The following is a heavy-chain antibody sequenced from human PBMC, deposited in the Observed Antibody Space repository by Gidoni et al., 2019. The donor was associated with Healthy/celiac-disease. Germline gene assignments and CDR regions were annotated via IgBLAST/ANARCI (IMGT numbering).Heavy chain of an antibody. Sequence: EVQLVQSGAEVKKPGASLNISCKGSGYSFTSYWIGWVRQMPGKGLEWMGIIEPGDSDTRDSPSFQGQVTISADKSISTAYLQWSSLKASDTAMYYCARTRVAYYDFWSGYPQDGMDVWGQGTTVTVSS. CDR2: IEPGDSDT. D-gene: IGHD3-3*01. CDR3: ARTRVAYYDFWSGYPQDGMDV. V-gene: IGHV5-51*01. CDR1: GYSFTSYW. J-gene: IGHJ6*02.